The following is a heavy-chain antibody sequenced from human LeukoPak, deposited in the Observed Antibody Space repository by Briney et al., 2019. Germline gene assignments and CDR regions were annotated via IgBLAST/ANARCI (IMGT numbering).Heavy chain of an antibody. CDR3: ARQAVTTGPYHDY. D-gene: IGHD4-17*01. CDR1: GYSFTSYW. J-gene: IGHJ4*02. Sequence: NHGESLKISCKGSGYSFTSYWIGWVRQMPGKGLEWMGIIYPGDSDTRYSPSFQGQVTISADKSISTAYLQWSSLKASDTAMYYCARQAVTTGPYHDYWGQGTLVTVSS. CDR2: IYPGDSDT. V-gene: IGHV5-51*01.